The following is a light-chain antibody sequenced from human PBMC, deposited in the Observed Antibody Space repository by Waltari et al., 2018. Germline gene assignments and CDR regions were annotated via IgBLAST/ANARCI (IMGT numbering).Light chain of an antibody. CDR2: DDS. V-gene: IGLV3-21*02. Sequence: SYVLTPPPSVSVAPGQTARITCGGNNIGSNSVHWYQQKPGQAPVLVVYDDSARPSGIPERFSGSNSGNTATLTISRVEAGDEADYYCQVWDSREVFGGGTKLTVL. CDR3: QVWDSREV. CDR1: NIGSNS. J-gene: IGLJ2*01.